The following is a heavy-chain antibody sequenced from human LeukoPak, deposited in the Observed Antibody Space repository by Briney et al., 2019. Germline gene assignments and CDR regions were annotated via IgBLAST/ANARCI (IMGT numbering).Heavy chain of an antibody. CDR2: IYYTGST. V-gene: IGHV4-34*01. CDR1: GGSFSGYY. Sequence: PSETLSLTCAVYGGSFSGYYWGWIRQPPGKGLEWIGSIYYTGSTYYNPSLKSRVTISVDTSKNQFSLKLSSVTAADTAVYYCARDVWDWNLQYFDYWGQGTLVTVSS. J-gene: IGHJ4*02. D-gene: IGHD3/OR15-3a*01. CDR3: ARDVWDWNLQYFDY.